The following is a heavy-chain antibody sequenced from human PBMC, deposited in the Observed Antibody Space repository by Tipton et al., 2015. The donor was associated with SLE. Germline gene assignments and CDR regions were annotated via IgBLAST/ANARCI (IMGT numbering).Heavy chain of an antibody. D-gene: IGHD3-10*01. J-gene: IGHJ4*02. V-gene: IGHV3-7*01. CDR1: GFTFSNYW. Sequence: SLRLSCAASGFTFSNYWVTWVRRTPGKGLEWVASINQDGSEKSYVDSVKGRFTISRDNAKNSLYLQMNSLRAEDTAVYYCASDAPNLRYCDNWGQGTLVTVSS. CDR2: INQDGSEK. CDR3: ASDAPNLRYCDN.